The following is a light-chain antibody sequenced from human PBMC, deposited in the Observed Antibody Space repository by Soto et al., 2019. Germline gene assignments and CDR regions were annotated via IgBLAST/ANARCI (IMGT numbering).Light chain of an antibody. J-gene: IGLJ1*01. Sequence: QSALTQPASVSGSPGQSITISCTGTSSDVGGYNYVSWYQQHPGKAPKLMIYDVSNRPSGVSNRFSGSKSGNTASLTISGLQAEDEADYYCSSYTSSSRGVFGTGTKVTLL. CDR3: SSYTSSSRGV. V-gene: IGLV2-14*01. CDR2: DVS. CDR1: SSDVGGYNY.